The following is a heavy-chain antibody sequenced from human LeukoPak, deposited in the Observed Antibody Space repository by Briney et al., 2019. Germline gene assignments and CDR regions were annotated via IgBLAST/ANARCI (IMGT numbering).Heavy chain of an antibody. D-gene: IGHD3-22*01. CDR3: AGDPTFTTYYYDSSGYQDGAFDI. CDR2: INPNSGGT. CDR1: GYTFTGYY. J-gene: IGHJ3*02. Sequence: ASVKVSCKASGYTFTGYYMHWVRQAPGQGLEWMGWINPNSGGTNYAQKFQGWVTMTRDTSISTAYMELSRLRSDDTAVYYCAGDPTFTTYYYDSSGYQDGAFDIWGQGTMVTVSS. V-gene: IGHV1-2*04.